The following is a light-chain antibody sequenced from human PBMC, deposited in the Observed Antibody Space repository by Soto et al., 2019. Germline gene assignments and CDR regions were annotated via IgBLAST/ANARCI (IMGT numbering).Light chain of an antibody. CDR1: QSVSSK. V-gene: IGKV3-15*01. CDR2: GTS. CDR3: QQYSNWPPFT. Sequence: EIVMAQSPGTLSVSPGERATLSCRASQSVSSKLAWYQQKPGQSPSLLIYGTSIRANGIPARFSGSGSGTEFPLTISNMQSEDFGVYYCQQYSNWPPFTFGQGTRLEVK. J-gene: IGKJ5*01.